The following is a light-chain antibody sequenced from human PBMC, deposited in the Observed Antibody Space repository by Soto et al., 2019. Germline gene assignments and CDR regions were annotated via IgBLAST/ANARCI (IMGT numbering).Light chain of an antibody. V-gene: IGKV3-11*01. CDR1: QNIYSY. Sequence: IVLTQSPATLSLSPGERATLSCRASQNIYSYLVWYQQKPGQAPRLLIYDASNRATGVPARISGSGSGTDFTLTISSLEPDDFAVYYCQQRYGWPPITFGQGTRLEI. CDR2: DAS. J-gene: IGKJ5*01. CDR3: QQRYGWPPIT.